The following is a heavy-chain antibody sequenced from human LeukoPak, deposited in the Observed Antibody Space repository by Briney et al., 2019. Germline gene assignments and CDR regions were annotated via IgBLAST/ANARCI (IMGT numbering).Heavy chain of an antibody. CDR2: IYYSGST. CDR3: ARAVGYYGSGSTDY. V-gene: IGHV4-59*01. Sequence: PSETLSLTCTVSGGSISSYYWSWIRQPPGKGLEWIGYIYYSGSTNYNPSLKSRVTISVDTSKNQFSLKLSSVTAADTAVYYCARAVGYYGSGSTDYWGQGTLVTVSS. D-gene: IGHD3-10*01. CDR1: GGSISSYY. J-gene: IGHJ4*02.